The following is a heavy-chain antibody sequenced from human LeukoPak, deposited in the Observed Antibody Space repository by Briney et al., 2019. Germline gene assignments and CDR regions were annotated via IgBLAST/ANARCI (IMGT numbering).Heavy chain of an antibody. J-gene: IGHJ3*02. D-gene: IGHD5-18*01. CDR2: ISGSGGST. CDR1: GFTFSNYA. CDR3: ARDRAGFLDAFDI. V-gene: IGHV3-23*01. Sequence: GGSLRLSCAASGFTFSNYAMSWVRQAPGKGLEWVSGISGSGGSTYYADSVKGRFTISRDNSKNTLYLQMNSLRAEDTAVYYCARDRAGFLDAFDIWGQGTMVTVSS.